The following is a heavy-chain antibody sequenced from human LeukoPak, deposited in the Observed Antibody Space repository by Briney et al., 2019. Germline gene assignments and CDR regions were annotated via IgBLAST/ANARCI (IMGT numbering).Heavy chain of an antibody. CDR1: GFTFSTYA. V-gene: IGHV3-30-3*01. Sequence: GSLRLSCAASGFTFSTYAIHWVRQAPGKGLEWVAVISDSGTKKYYADSVKGRFTLSRDNSKNMLYLQMNSLRVEDTAVYYCARDQVGGAVDYWGQGTLVTVSS. D-gene: IGHD6-13*01. CDR3: ARDQVGGAVDY. J-gene: IGHJ4*02. CDR2: ISDSGTKK.